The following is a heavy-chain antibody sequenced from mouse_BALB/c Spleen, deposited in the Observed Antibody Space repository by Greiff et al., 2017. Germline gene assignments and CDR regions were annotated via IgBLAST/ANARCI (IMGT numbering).Heavy chain of an antibody. CDR1: GYSITSDYA. CDR3: ARFITTYYFDY. CDR2: ISYSGST. J-gene: IGHJ2*01. V-gene: IGHV3-2*02. Sequence: EVKLMESGPGLVKPSQSLSLTCTVTGYSITSDYAWNWIRQFPGNKLEWMGYISYSGSTSYNPSLKSRISITRDTSKNQFFLQLNSVTTEDTATYYCARFITTYYFDYWGQGTTLTVSS. D-gene: IGHD1-2*01.